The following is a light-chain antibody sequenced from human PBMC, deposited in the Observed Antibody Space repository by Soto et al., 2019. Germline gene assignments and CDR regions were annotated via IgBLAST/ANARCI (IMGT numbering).Light chain of an antibody. CDR1: QSITAY. V-gene: IGKV1-39*01. CDR2: DTS. J-gene: IGKJ1*01. CDR3: QHRGA. Sequence: DIQMTQSPSSLSASVGDRVTITCRASQSITAYLNWYQHKPGKAPILLIYDTSILYSGVPSRFSGSRSGQDFTLVINNLQPDDFATSYCQHRGAFGQGTKVDI.